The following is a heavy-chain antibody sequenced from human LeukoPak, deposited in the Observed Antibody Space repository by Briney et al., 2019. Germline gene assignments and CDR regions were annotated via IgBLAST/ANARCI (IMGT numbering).Heavy chain of an antibody. D-gene: IGHD3-10*01. CDR1: GYTFTNYD. V-gene: IGHV1-8*03. J-gene: IGHJ6*03. CDR3: ARRLYDSGSYYYYYYMDV. CDR2: MNPNSGNT. Sequence: ASVKVSCKASGYTFTNYDINWVRQATGQGLEWMGWMNPNSGNTGYAEKFQGRVTITRNTSINTAYMELSSLRSEDTAVYHCARRLYDSGSYYYYYYMDVWGKGTTVTVS.